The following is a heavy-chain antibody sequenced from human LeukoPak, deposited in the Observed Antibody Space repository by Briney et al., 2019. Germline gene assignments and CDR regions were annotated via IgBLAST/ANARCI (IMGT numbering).Heavy chain of an antibody. CDR1: GGSISSYY. D-gene: IGHD2-2*01. J-gene: IGHJ3*02. CDR2: IYTSGST. CDR3: ASRYCSSSTSCYAEDAFDI. V-gene: IGHV4-4*07. Sequence: SETLSLTCTVSGGSISSYYWSWIRQPAGKGLEWIGRIYTSGSTNYNPSLKSRVTMSVDTSKNQFSLKLSSVTAADTAVYYCASRYCSSSTSCYAEDAFDIWGQGTMVTVSS.